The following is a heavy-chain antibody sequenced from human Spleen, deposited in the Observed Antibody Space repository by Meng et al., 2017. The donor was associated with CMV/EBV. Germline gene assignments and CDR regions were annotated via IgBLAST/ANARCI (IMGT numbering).Heavy chain of an antibody. D-gene: IGHD1-1*01. V-gene: IGHV3-21*01. J-gene: IGHJ4*02. CDR1: GFTFSSYS. Sequence: GESLKISCTASGFTFSSYSMNWVRQAPGKGLEWVSTISSSSGYIYYADSVKGRFTISRDNARNSLYLQMSSLRAEDTAVYYCASGNYFDYWGQGTLVTVSS. CDR3: ASGNYFDY. CDR2: ISSSSGYI.